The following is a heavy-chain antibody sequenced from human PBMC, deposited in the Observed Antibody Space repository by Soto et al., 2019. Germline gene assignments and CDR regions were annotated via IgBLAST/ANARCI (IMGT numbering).Heavy chain of an antibody. V-gene: IGHV3-33*01. CDR3: ARDPEYDILTAYPDY. Sequence: PGGSLRLSCAASGFTFSSYGMHWVRQAPGKGLEWVAVIWYDGSNKYYADSVKGRFTISRDNSKNTLYLQMNSLRAEDTAVYYCARDPEYDILTAYPDYWGQGTLVTVSS. D-gene: IGHD3-9*01. J-gene: IGHJ4*02. CDR1: GFTFSSYG. CDR2: IWYDGSNK.